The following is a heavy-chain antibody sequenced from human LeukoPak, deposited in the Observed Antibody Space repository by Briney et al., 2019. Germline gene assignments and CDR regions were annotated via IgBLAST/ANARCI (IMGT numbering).Heavy chain of an antibody. CDR1: GFTFSSYW. CDR2: IKQDGSEK. D-gene: IGHD6-13*01. CDR3: ARRGEAGTKSLDY. Sequence: PGGSLRLSCAASGFTFSSYWMSWVRQAPGKGLERVANIKQDGSEKYYVDSVKGRFTISRDNAKNSLYLQMNSLRAEDTAIYYCARRGEAGTKSLDYWGQGTPVTVSS. V-gene: IGHV3-7*01. J-gene: IGHJ4*02.